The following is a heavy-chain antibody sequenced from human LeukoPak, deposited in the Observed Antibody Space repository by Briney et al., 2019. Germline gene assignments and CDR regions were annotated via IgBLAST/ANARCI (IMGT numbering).Heavy chain of an antibody. V-gene: IGHV3-74*01. J-gene: IGHJ4*02. CDR3: AGLQEFLDY. CDR1: GFTFSSYW. D-gene: IGHD3-10*01. CDR2: INSDGSGT. Sequence: GGSLRLSCAVSGFTFSSYWMHWVRQAPGKGLVWVSRINSDGSGTSYADFVKGRFIISRDNAKNTLYLQMNSLRAEDTAVYYCAGLQEFLDYWGQGTLVTVSS.